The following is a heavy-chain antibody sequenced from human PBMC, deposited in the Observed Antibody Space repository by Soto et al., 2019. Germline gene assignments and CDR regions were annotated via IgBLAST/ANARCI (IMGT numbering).Heavy chain of an antibody. V-gene: IGHV3-21*01. Sequence: EVQLVESGGGLVKPGGSLRLSCAASGFTFSSYSMNWVRQAPGKGLEWVSSISSSSSYIYYADSVKGRFTISRDNAKNSLYLQMNSLRAEDTAVYYCARDPPAAAGAVYWGQGTLVTVSS. J-gene: IGHJ4*02. CDR2: ISSSSSYI. D-gene: IGHD6-13*01. CDR3: ARDPPAAAGAVY. CDR1: GFTFSSYS.